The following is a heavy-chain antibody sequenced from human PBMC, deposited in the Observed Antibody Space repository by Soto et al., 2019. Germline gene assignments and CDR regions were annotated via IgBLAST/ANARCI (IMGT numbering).Heavy chain of an antibody. CDR1: GYTFTSYG. Sequence: ASVKFSCKASGYTFTSYGISWVRHSPGQWLEWMGWISAYNGNTNYAQKLQGRVTMTTDTSTSTAYMELRSLRSDDTAVYYCARAVNYYDSSGQRLLDYWGQGTLVTVSS. CDR3: ARAVNYYDSSGQRLLDY. D-gene: IGHD3-22*01. V-gene: IGHV1-18*04. J-gene: IGHJ4*02. CDR2: ISAYNGNT.